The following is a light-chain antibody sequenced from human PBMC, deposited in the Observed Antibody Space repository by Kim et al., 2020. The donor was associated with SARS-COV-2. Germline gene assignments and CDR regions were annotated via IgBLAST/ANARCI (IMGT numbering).Light chain of an antibody. CDR2: AAS. CDR3: QQYYTLPLT. V-gene: IGKV1-8*01. J-gene: IGKJ4*01. CDR1: QGISSY. Sequence: AIRITQSPSSLSASTGDRVIITCRASQGISSYLAWYQQKPGKAPKLLIYAASTLQGGVPSRFSGSGSGTDFTLTISCLQSEDFATYYCQQYYTLPLTFGGGTKVDIK.